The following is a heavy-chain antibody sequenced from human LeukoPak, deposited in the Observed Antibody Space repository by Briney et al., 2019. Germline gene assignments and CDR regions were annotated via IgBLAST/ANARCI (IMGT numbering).Heavy chain of an antibody. Sequence: PSETLSLTCTVSGGSISSSSYYWGWIRQPPGKGLDWIGSIYYSGSTYYNPSLKSRVTISVDTSKNQFSLKLSSVTAADTAVYYCARLDSSSWYLGFDYWGQGTLVTVSS. J-gene: IGHJ4*02. V-gene: IGHV4-39*01. CDR2: IYYSGST. D-gene: IGHD6-13*01. CDR3: ARLDSSSWYLGFDY. CDR1: GGSISSSSYY.